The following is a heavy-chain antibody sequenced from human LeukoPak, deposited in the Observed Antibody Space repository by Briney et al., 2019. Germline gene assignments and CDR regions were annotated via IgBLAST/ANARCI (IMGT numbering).Heavy chain of an antibody. Sequence: PSETLSLTCTVSGGSISSYYWSWIRQPPGKGREGVGYIYYSGSTNYNPSLKSRVTISVDTSKNQFSLKLSSVTAADTAVYYCARVVASTNDAFDIWGQGTMVTVSS. CDR3: ARVVASTNDAFDI. D-gene: IGHD3-3*02. CDR1: GGSISSYY. J-gene: IGHJ3*02. CDR2: IYYSGST. V-gene: IGHV4-59*01.